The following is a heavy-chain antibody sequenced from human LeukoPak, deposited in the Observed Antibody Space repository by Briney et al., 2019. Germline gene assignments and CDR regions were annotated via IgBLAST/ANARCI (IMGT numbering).Heavy chain of an antibody. J-gene: IGHJ5*02. CDR3: AREEWNLVLNWFDP. Sequence: SQTLSFTRAISGDSVSSNSAAWNWIRQSPSRGLEWLGRTYYRSKWYNDYAVSVKSRITINPDTSKNQFSLQLNSVTPEDTAVYYCAREEWNLVLNWFDPWGQGTLVTVSS. V-gene: IGHV6-1*01. D-gene: IGHD3-3*01. CDR2: TYYRSKWYN. CDR1: GDSVSSNSAA.